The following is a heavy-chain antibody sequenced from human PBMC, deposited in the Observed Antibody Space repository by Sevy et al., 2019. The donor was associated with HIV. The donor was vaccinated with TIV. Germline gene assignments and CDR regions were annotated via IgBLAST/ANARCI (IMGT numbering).Heavy chain of an antibody. Sequence: VGSLRLSCAASGFTFSGSAMHWVRQASGKGLEWVGRIRSKANSYATAYAASVKGRFTISRDDSKNTAYLQMNSLKTEDTAVYYCTPMTTVTTFVYWGQGTLVTVSS. CDR3: TPMTTVTTFVY. V-gene: IGHV3-73*01. CDR1: GFTFSGSA. D-gene: IGHD4-4*01. CDR2: IRSKANSYAT. J-gene: IGHJ4*02.